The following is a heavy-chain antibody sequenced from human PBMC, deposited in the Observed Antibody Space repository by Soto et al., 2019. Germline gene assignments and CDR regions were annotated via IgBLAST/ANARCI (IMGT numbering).Heavy chain of an antibody. D-gene: IGHD6-19*01. CDR3: AREGSSGWYCFDY. J-gene: IGHJ4*02. Sequence: QVQLVQSGAEVKKPGSSVKVSCKASGGTFSSYTISWVRQAPGQGLEWMGRIIPILGIANYAQKFQGRVTITADKSTSTAYMELSSMRSEDTAVYYCAREGSSGWYCFDYWGQGTLVTVSS. CDR2: IIPILGIA. V-gene: IGHV1-69*08. CDR1: GGTFSSYT.